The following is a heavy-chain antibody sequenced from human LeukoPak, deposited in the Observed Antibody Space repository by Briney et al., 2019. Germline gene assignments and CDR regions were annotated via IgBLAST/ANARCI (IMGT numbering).Heavy chain of an antibody. J-gene: IGHJ5*02. Sequence: GGSLRLSCAASGFTFSAYYMSWIRQAPGKGLEWLSYISSSGSTTYYADSVKGRFTISRDNAKNSLYLQMNSLGAEDTAFYYCAREATAAGCFDPWGQGTLVTVSS. V-gene: IGHV3-11*01. CDR2: ISSSGSTT. CDR3: AREATAAGCFDP. CDR1: GFTFSAYY. D-gene: IGHD2-8*01.